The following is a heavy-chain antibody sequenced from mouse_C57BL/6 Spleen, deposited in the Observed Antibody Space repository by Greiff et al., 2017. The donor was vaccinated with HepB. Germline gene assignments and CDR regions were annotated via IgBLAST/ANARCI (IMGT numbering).Heavy chain of an antibody. D-gene: IGHD1-1*01. V-gene: IGHV1-69*01. CDR2: IDPSDSYT. J-gene: IGHJ3*01. CDR1: GYNFTSYW. CDR3: ARKDGSSGFAY. Sequence: QVQLQQPGAELVMPGASVKLSCKASGYNFTSYWMHWVKQRPGQGLEWIGEIDPSDSYTNYNQKFKGKSTLTVDKSSSTAYMQLSSLTSEDSAVYYCARKDGSSGFAYWGQGTLVTVSA.